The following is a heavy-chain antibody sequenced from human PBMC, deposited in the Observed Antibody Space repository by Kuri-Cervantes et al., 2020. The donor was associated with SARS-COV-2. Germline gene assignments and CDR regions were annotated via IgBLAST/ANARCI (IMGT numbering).Heavy chain of an antibody. CDR3: ARESLVGGTNDY. CDR1: GFTFSSYS. Sequence: GESLKISCAASGFTFSSYSMNWVRQAPGKGLEWVSSISSSSSYIYYADSVKGRFTISRDNAKNSLYLQMNSLRAEDTAVYYCARESLVGGTNDYWGQGTLVTVSS. CDR2: ISSSSSYI. D-gene: IGHD1-26*01. V-gene: IGHV3-21*01. J-gene: IGHJ4*02.